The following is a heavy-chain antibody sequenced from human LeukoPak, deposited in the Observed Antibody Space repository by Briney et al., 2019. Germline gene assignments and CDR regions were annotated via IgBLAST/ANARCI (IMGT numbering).Heavy chain of an antibody. J-gene: IGHJ4*02. V-gene: IGHV3-30-3*01. Sequence: GGSLRLSCAASGFTFSSYAMHWVRQAPGKGLEWVAVISYDGSNKYYADSVKGRFTISRDNSKNTLYLQMNSLRAEDTAVYYCAKGPRLWSPFDYWGQGTLVTVSS. CDR2: ISYDGSNK. CDR3: AKGPRLWSPFDY. D-gene: IGHD4/OR15-4a*01. CDR1: GFTFSSYA.